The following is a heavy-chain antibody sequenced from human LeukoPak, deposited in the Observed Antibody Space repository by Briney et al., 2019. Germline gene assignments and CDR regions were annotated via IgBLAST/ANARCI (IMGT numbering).Heavy chain of an antibody. CDR2: IWYDGSNT. CDR1: GFTFNSYG. V-gene: IGHV3-33*01. D-gene: IGHD3-22*01. CDR3: ASRVLITMILARRGDAFDI. J-gene: IGHJ3*02. Sequence: PGGSLRLSCAASGFTFNSYGMHWVRQAPGKGLEWVAVIWYDGSNTYYADSVKGRFTISRDDSKNTLYLQMNSLRAEDTAVYYCASRVLITMILARRGDAFDIWGQGTMVTVSS.